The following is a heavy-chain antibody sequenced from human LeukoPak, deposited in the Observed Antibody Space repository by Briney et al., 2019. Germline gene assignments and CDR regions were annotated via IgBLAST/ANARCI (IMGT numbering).Heavy chain of an antibody. Sequence: PSETLSLTCTVSGDSISCFYWSWIRQPPGKGLEWIGYIYYSGTTNYNPSLKSRLTISVDTSKNQFSLKLSSVTAADTAVYCCARATYCSGGSCYHGAGYYYMDVWGKGTTVTVSS. CDR3: ARATYCSGGSCYHGAGYYYMDV. V-gene: IGHV4-59*01. J-gene: IGHJ6*03. D-gene: IGHD2-15*01. CDR1: GDSISCFY. CDR2: IYYSGTT.